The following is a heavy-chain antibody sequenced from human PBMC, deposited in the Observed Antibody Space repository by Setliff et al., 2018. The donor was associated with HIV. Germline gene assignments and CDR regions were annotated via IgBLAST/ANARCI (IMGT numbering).Heavy chain of an antibody. CDR3: ARAMRPGTGWLLYFYYYLDV. CDR2: MDPKSGHT. J-gene: IGHJ6*03. V-gene: IGHV1-8*01. D-gene: IGHD6-19*01. CDR1: GYSFTDND. Sequence: GASVKVSCKASGYSFTDNDINWVRQATGQGLEWMGWMDPKSGHTVYAEKFQGRVTITRDTSIRTAYMELSSLRSEDTAVYFCARAMRPGTGWLLYFYYYLDVWGTGTTVTVSS.